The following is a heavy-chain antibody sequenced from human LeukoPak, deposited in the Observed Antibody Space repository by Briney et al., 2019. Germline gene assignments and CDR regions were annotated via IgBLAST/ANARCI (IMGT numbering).Heavy chain of an antibody. J-gene: IGHJ4*02. CDR1: GFTFSSYG. D-gene: IGHD3-22*01. CDR2: ISYDGSNK. CDR3: ARGGYYCDSSGYLDY. V-gene: IGHV3-30*03. Sequence: GGSRRLSCAASGFTFSSYGMHWVRQAPGKGLEWVAVISYDGSNKYYADSVKGRFTISGDNSKNTLYLQMNSLRAEDTAVYYCARGGYYCDSSGYLDYWRQGTLVTVSS.